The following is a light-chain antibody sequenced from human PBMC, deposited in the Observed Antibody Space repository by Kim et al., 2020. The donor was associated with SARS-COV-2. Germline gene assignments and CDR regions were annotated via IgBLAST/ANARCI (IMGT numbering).Light chain of an antibody. V-gene: IGKV3-20*01. J-gene: IGKJ1*01. CDR3: QQYGSLPWT. CDR1: QTVSSRS. Sequence: EIVLTQSPDTLSLSPGERATLSCRASQTVSSRSVYWYQQKPGQAPRLLIYDAYRRATGVPDRFRGSGSGTDFTLTISRLEPEDFAVYHCQQYGSLPWTFGQGTKVDIK. CDR2: DAY.